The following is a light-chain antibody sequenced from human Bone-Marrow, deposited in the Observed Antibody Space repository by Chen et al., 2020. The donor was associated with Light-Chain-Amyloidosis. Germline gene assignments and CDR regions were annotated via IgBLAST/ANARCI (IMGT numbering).Light chain of an antibody. Sequence: DIVLTQSPLALPVTHGEPASISCRSSQSLLHSNGHTYLDWYLQKPGQSPQVLIYLGSERASGVPDRFSGSGSGTDFTLKISRVEAEDVGVYYCMQALQTPLTFGGGTKVEIK. CDR1: QSLLHSNGHTY. CDR3: MQALQTPLT. V-gene: IGKV2-28*01. J-gene: IGKJ4*01. CDR2: LGS.